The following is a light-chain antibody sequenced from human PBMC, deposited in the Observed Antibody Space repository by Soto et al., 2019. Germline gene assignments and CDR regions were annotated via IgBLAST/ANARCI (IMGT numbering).Light chain of an antibody. CDR1: SSDVGGYNY. V-gene: IGLV2-8*01. J-gene: IGLJ1*01. CDR2: EVS. Sequence: ALTQPPSASGSPGQSVTISCTGTSSDVGGYNYVSWYQQHPGKAPKLMIYEVSKRPSGVPDRFSGSKSGNTASLTVSGLQAEDEADYYCSSYAGSNNFVVFGTGTKLTVL. CDR3: SSYAGSNNFVV.